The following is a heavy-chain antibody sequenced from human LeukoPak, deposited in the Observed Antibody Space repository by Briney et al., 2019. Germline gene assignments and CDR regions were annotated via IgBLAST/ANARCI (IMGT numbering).Heavy chain of an antibody. D-gene: IGHD3-3*01. Sequence: GASVKVSCTASGYTFTNYAMQWVRQAPGQRLEWMGWINAGNGHTRYSQRFQGRVTITRDTSASTVYMEVTSLRFEDTAVYYCARGIWSRTVSSYYFDCWGQGTLVTVSS. CDR3: ARGIWSRTVSSYYFDC. CDR1: GYTFTNYA. V-gene: IGHV1-3*01. J-gene: IGHJ4*02. CDR2: INAGNGHT.